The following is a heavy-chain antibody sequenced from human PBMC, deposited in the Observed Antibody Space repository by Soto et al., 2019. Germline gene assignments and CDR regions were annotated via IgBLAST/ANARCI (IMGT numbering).Heavy chain of an antibody. CDR2: IHPNSGGT. D-gene: IGHD3-10*01. Sequence: QVQLVQSGAEVKKPGASEKVSCKASGYTFTGYYMHWVRQAPGQGLEWMGWIHPNSGGTNYAQKFQVWVTMTRDTSISTAYMELRRLRSDATAVYYCARGDGSGEPTEGNAFDIWGHGTMVTVSS. CDR1: GYTFTGYY. CDR3: ARGDGSGEPTEGNAFDI. V-gene: IGHV1-2*04. J-gene: IGHJ3*02.